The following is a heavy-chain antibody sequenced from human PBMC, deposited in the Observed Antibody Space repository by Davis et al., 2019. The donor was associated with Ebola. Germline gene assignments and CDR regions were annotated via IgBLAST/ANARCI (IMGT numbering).Heavy chain of an antibody. V-gene: IGHV3-48*01. CDR1: GFTFSSYS. J-gene: IGHJ6*03. Sequence: PGGSLRLSCAASGFTFSSYSMNWVRQAPGKGLEWVSYISSSSSTIYYADSVKGRFTISRDNSKNTLYLQMNSLRAEDTAVYYCAKDRYRILYYYYYYMDVWGKGTTVTVSS. D-gene: IGHD1-1*01. CDR3: AKDRYRILYYYYYYMDV. CDR2: ISSSSSTI.